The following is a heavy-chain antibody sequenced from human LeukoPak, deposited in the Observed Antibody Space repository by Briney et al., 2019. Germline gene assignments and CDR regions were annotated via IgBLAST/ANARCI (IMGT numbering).Heavy chain of an antibody. V-gene: IGHV3-48*01. D-gene: IGHD2-2*01. Sequence: GGSLRLSCASSRFTFPTYHILWLRQSPGKGREGLAYINSSSVIIYYADSVKGRFTISRDNAKNSLYLDMIRLRAEDTAVSFCERGRGYCSRNTFWYFDYWGQGSLVTVSS. CDR1: RFTFPTYH. CDR3: ERGRGYCSRNTFWYFDY. CDR2: INSSSVII. J-gene: IGHJ4*02.